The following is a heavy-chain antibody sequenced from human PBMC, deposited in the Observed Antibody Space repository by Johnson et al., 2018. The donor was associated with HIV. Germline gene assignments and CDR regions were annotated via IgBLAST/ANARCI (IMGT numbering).Heavy chain of an antibody. CDR1: GFTFSSYW. CDR2: IKQDGSEK. V-gene: IGHV3-7*05. D-gene: IGHD3-22*01. CDR3: ARVFRDYYDSSGYSYDAFDI. J-gene: IGHJ3*02. Sequence: VQLVESGGGLVQPGGSLRLSCAASGFTFSSYWMSWVRQAPGKGLEWVANIKQDGSEKYFVDSVKGRFTISRDNAKNSLYLQMNSLRGEDTAVYYCARVFRDYYDSSGYSYDAFDIWGQGTMVTVSS.